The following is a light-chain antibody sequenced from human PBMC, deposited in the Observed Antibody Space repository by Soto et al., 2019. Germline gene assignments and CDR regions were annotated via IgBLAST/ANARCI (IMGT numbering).Light chain of an antibody. Sequence: PGEVYSISCRASHSVRSGALAWYQRKPGQAPSLLIYWASSRATEIPDRFIGSGYGTDFTLTINRLETEDFAVYYCQHHADSPQTFGQGTRLEIK. V-gene: IGKV3-20*01. CDR1: HSVRSGA. CDR2: WAS. J-gene: IGKJ5*01. CDR3: QHHADSPQT.